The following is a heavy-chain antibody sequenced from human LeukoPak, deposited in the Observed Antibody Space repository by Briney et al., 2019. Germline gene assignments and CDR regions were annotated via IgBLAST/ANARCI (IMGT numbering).Heavy chain of an antibody. CDR2: ISSSGSTI. V-gene: IGHV3-48*03. Sequence: GGSLRLSCAASGFTFSSYEMNWVRQAPGKGLEWVSYISSSGSTIYYADSVKGRFTISRDNSKNTLYLQMNSLRAEDTAVYYCAKGYYYGSGVKNPYYFDYWGQGTLVTVSS. D-gene: IGHD3-10*01. J-gene: IGHJ4*02. CDR3: AKGYYYGSGVKNPYYFDY. CDR1: GFTFSSYE.